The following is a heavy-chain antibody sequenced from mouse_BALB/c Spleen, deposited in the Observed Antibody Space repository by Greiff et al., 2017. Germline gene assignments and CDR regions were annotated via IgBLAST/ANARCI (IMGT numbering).Heavy chain of an antibody. Sequence: EVKLVESGGGLVKPGGSLKLSCAASGFAFSSYDMSWVRQTPEKRLEWVAYISSGGGSTYYPDTVKGRFTISRDNAKNTLYLQMSSLKSEDTAMYYCARPYYYGSSFFFAYWGQGTLVTVSA. CDR2: ISSGGGST. CDR3: ARPYYYGSSFFFAY. D-gene: IGHD1-1*01. V-gene: IGHV5-12-1*01. CDR1: GFAFSSYD. J-gene: IGHJ3*01.